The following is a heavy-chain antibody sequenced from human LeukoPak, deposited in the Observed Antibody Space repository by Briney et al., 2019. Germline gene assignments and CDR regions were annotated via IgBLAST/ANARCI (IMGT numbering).Heavy chain of an antibody. D-gene: IGHD2/OR15-2a*01. CDR2: MKGDGSET. V-gene: IGHV3-7*01. Sequence: GGSLRLSCAASGFTFSTYWMTWVRQAPGKGLEWVANMKGDGSETHYVDSVKGRFTISRDNAKNSLYLQMNGLRAEDTAVYYCARESQLLFDAFDIWGQGTVVTVSS. J-gene: IGHJ3*02. CDR3: ARESQLLFDAFDI. CDR1: GFTFSTYW.